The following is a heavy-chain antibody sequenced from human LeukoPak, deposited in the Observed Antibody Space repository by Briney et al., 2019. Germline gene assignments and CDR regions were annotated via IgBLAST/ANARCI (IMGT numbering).Heavy chain of an antibody. CDR1: GGSFSGYY. D-gene: IGHD3-22*01. J-gene: IGHJ3*02. CDR2: INHSGST. V-gene: IGHV4-34*01. CDR3: ARGAVGSSSGYYNDAFDI. Sequence: SETLSLTCAVYGGSFSGYYWSWIRQPPGKGLEWIGEINHSGSTNYNPSLKSRVTISVDTSKNQFSLKLSSVTAADTAVYYCARGAVGSSSGYYNDAFDIWGQGTMVTVSS.